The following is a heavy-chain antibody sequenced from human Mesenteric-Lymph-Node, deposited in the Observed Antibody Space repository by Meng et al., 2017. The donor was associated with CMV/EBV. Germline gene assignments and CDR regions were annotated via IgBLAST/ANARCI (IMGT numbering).Heavy chain of an antibody. V-gene: IGHV3-23*05. CDR2: IYSSGTTT. CDR1: GFTFSRYA. Sequence: GGSLRLSCAASGFTFSRYAMTWVRQAPGKGLEWVSTIYSSGTTTYYADSVEGRFTISRDNSKTTVHLQMNSLRAGDTAVYFCAAGEGLYCSTITCSTSQWYFDYWGQGTLVTVSS. CDR3: AAGEGLYCSTITCSTSQWYFDY. D-gene: IGHD2-2*02. J-gene: IGHJ4*02.